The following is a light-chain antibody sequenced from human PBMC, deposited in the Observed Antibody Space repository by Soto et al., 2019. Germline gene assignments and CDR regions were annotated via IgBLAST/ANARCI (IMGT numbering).Light chain of an antibody. CDR2: AAS. CDR1: HNFSSSY. CDR3: QQSYNTPHT. V-gene: IGKV3D-20*02. J-gene: IGKJ4*01. Sequence: IVLWQSPGTLSLSPGERATLSCRASHNFSSSYLAWYQQKPGQAPRLLIFAASSRASGIPDRFSGSGSGTYFTLTISSLHPEDHATYYCQQSYNTPHTFGGGTKVDIK.